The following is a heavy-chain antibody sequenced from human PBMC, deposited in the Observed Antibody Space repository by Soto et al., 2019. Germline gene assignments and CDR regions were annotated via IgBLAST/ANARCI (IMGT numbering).Heavy chain of an antibody. CDR1: GYTFTSYA. Sequence: QVQLVQSGAEVKKPGASVKVSCKASGYTFTSYAMHWVRQAPGQRLEWMGWINAGNGNTKYSQKFQGRVTITRDTSASTDYMELSSLRSEDTAVHYCARKRSSSHRTAFDIWGQGRMVTVSS. D-gene: IGHD6-13*01. CDR3: ARKRSSSHRTAFDI. CDR2: INAGNGNT. V-gene: IGHV1-3*01. J-gene: IGHJ3*02.